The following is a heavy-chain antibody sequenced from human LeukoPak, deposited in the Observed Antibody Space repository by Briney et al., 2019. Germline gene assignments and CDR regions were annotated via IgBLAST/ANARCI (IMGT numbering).Heavy chain of an antibody. D-gene: IGHD2-21*01. V-gene: IGHV1-8*01. CDR2: MSPHNGHA. J-gene: IGHJ3*01. CDR1: GYTFIDYD. Sequence: ASVKVSCKASGYTFIDYDINWVRQAPGQGLEWMGLMSPHNGHAEYAQNFQGRVTMTRDTSTGTAYMELRSLRSEDTAVYYCARRTPRCGGTCYDAFDVWGQGTMVTVSS. CDR3: ARRTPRCGGTCYDAFDV.